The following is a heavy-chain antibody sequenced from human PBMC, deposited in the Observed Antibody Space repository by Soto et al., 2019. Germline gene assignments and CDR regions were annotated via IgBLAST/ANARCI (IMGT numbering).Heavy chain of an antibody. CDR2: IKSKTNGGTT. CDR3: TTDDPINRS. CDR1: GFTFSNAW. J-gene: IGHJ5*02. Sequence: GGSLRLSCAASGFTFSNAWMSWVRPAPGKGLEWVGSIKSKTNGGTTDYAAPVIGRFTISRDDSKNTLYLQMNSLKTEDTAVYYCTTDDPINRSWGQGTLVTVSS. V-gene: IGHV3-15*01.